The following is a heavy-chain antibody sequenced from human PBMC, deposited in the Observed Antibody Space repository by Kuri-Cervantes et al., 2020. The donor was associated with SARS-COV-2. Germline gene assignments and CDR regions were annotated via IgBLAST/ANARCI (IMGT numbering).Heavy chain of an antibody. D-gene: IGHD3-10*01. CDR2: IIPIFGTA. CDR1: GGTFSSYA. V-gene: IGHV1-69*13. CDR3: ARDRVNSRLLWFGELFVY. Sequence: SVNVSCKASGGTFSSYAISWVRQAPGQGLEWMGGIIPIFGTANYAQKFQGRVTITADESTSTAYMELSSLRSEDTAVYYCARDRVNSRLLWFGELFVYWGQGTLVTVSS. J-gene: IGHJ4*02.